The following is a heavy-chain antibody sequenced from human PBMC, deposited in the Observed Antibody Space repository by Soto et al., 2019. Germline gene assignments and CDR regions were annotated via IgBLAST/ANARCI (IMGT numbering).Heavy chain of an antibody. CDR3: ARASRGVCSGGSCYLNAYYGMDV. CDR2: IGTAGDP. J-gene: IGHJ6*02. V-gene: IGHV3-13*05. Sequence: VGSLRLSCAASGFTFSSYDMHWVRQATGKGLEWVSAIGTAGDPYYPGSVKGRFTISRENAKNSLYLQMNSLRAGDTAVYYCARASRGVCSGGSCYLNAYYGMDVWGQGTTVTVSS. CDR1: GFTFSSYD. D-gene: IGHD2-15*01.